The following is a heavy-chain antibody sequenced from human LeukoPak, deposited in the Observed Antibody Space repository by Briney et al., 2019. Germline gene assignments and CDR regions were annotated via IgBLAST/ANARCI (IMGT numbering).Heavy chain of an antibody. CDR3: AREYYDILTGSVSDY. D-gene: IGHD3-9*01. Sequence: ASVKVSCKASGYTFTSYDINWVRQAPGQGLEWMGWMNPNSGNTGYAQKFQGRVIMTRNTSISTAYMELSSLRSEDTAVYYCAREYYDILTGSVSDYWGQGTLVTVSS. CDR1: GYTFTSYD. CDR2: MNPNSGNT. J-gene: IGHJ4*02. V-gene: IGHV1-8*01.